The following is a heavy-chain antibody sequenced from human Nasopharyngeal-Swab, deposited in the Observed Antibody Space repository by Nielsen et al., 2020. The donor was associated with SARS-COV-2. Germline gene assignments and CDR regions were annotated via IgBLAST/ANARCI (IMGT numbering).Heavy chain of an antibody. V-gene: IGHV4-59*01. CDR3: ARIGCSGGSCYCDY. J-gene: IGHJ4*02. CDR1: GGSISSYY. CDR2: IYYSGNT. Sequence: SETLSLTCTVSGGSISSYYWSWIRQPPGKGLEWIGYIYYSGNTNYNPSLKSRVTISIDTSKNHFSLKLSSVTAADTAVYYCARIGCSGGSCYCDYWGQGTLVTVSS. D-gene: IGHD2-15*01.